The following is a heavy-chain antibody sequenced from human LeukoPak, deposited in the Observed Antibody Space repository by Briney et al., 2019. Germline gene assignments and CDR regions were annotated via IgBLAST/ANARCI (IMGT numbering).Heavy chain of an antibody. CDR1: GFIFSTYS. V-gene: IGHV3-21*01. J-gene: IGHJ4*02. CDR2: ISSSSTYI. CDR3: AAYPFRGDTHYFDH. Sequence: GGSLRLSCAASGFIFSTYSMNWVRQAPGKGLEWVSSISSSSTYIYYADSLKGRFTISRDNAKKSLYLQMNSLRVEDTAVYYCAAYPFRGDTHYFDHWGQGILVTVSS. D-gene: IGHD3-10*01.